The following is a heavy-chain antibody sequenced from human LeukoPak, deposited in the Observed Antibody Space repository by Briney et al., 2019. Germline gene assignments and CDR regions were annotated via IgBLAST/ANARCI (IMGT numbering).Heavy chain of an antibody. CDR1: AFTFSSYW. V-gene: IGHV3-74*03. CDR3: AKGALGDGMNV. J-gene: IGHJ6*01. Sequence: GGSLRLSCAASAFTFSSYWMHWVRQAPGKGLVWVSRINSDGSNTTYADSVRGRFTISRDNAKNTLYLQMNSLRAEDTAVYYCAKGALGDGMNVWGDGTPVTASS. CDR2: INSDGSNT.